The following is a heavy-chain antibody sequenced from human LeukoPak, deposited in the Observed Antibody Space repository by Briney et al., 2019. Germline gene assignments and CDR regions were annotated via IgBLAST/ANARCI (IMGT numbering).Heavy chain of an antibody. Sequence: GGSLRLSCAASGFTFDDYTMHWVRQAPGKGLEWVSLISWDGGSTYYADSVKGRFTISRDNSKNSLYLQMNSLRTEDTALYYCAKDSGASLWFGAKGEFDYWGQGTLVTVSS. D-gene: IGHD3-10*01. J-gene: IGHJ4*02. CDR2: ISWDGGST. CDR3: AKDSGASLWFGAKGEFDY. V-gene: IGHV3-43*01. CDR1: GFTFDDYT.